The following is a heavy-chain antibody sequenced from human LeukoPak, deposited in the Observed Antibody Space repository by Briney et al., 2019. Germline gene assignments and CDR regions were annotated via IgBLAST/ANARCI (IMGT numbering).Heavy chain of an antibody. CDR1: GGSISSYY. Sequence: SETLSLTCTVSGGSISSYYWSWIRQPPGKGLEWIGYIYYSGSTNYNPSLKSRVTISVDTSKNQFSLKLSSVTAADTAVYYCARPSDRYSSTCLDVWGKGTTVTVSS. CDR2: IYYSGST. V-gene: IGHV4-59*01. CDR3: ARPSDRYSSTCLDV. D-gene: IGHD6-13*01. J-gene: IGHJ6*04.